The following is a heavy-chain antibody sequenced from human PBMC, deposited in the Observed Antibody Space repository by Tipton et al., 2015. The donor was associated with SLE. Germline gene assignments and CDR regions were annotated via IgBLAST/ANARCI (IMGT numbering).Heavy chain of an antibody. V-gene: IGHV4-39*07. CDR1: GGSISGSNYY. J-gene: IGHJ3*02. D-gene: IGHD6-13*01. Sequence: TLSLTCTVSGGSISGSNYYWAWIRQPPEKGLEWVGNLYHTGSTHYNPSLRNRVTISIDTSKNQFFLNLTTLTDADTAVYYCARRTSPYNSSWHDAFDIWGQGTLVTVSS. CDR3: ARRTSPYNSSWHDAFDI. CDR2: LYHTGST.